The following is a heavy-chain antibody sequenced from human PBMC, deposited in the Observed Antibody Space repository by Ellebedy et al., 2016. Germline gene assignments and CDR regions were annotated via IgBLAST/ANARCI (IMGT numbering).Heavy chain of an antibody. CDR3: ARSRGGTYQYYFDS. D-gene: IGHD1-26*01. V-gene: IGHV1-18*01. CDR2: ISAYSGTT. Sequence: ASVKVSCKASGYSFPSYGITWVRQAPGQGLERMGWISAYSGTTNYLQNLQGRVTMTTDTSTSTAYMELRSLRSDDTAVYYCARSRGGTYQYYFDSWGQGTLVAVSS. J-gene: IGHJ4*02. CDR1: GYSFPSYG.